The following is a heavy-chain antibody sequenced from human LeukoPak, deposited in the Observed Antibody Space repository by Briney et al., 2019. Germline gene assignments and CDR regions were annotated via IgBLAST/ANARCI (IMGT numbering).Heavy chain of an antibody. CDR1: GYSFTSYW. CDR2: IYPGDSDT. V-gene: IGHV5-51*01. D-gene: IGHD3-16*01. Sequence: GESLKISCKGSGYSFTSYWIGWVRQMPGKGLEWMGIIYPGDSDTRYSPSFQGQVTISADKSISTACLQWSSLKASDTAMYYCARFETFRRGWFDPWGQGTLVTVSS. J-gene: IGHJ5*02. CDR3: ARFETFRRGWFDP.